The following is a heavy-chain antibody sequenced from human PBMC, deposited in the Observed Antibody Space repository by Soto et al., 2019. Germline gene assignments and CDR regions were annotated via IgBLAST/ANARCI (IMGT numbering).Heavy chain of an antibody. Sequence: SETLSLTCAVYGGSFSGYYWSWIRQPPGKGLEWIGEINHSESTNYNPSLKSRVTISVDTSKNQFSLKLSSVTAADTAVYYCASLSRFDPWGQGTLVTVSS. CDR3: ASLSRFDP. V-gene: IGHV4-34*01. CDR2: INHSEST. J-gene: IGHJ5*02. CDR1: GGSFSGYY.